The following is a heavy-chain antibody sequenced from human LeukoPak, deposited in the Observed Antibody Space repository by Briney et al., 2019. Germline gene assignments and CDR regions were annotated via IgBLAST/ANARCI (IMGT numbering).Heavy chain of an antibody. CDR2: IYYSGST. V-gene: IGHV4-59*08. D-gene: IGHD6-13*01. Sequence: PSETLSLTCTVSGGSISSYYWSWIRQPPGKGLEWIGYIYYSGSTNYNPSLKSRVTISVDTSKNQFSLKLSSVTAADTAVYYCARQNSGFIAAAGRFDYWGQGTLVTVSS. J-gene: IGHJ4*02. CDR1: GGSISSYY. CDR3: ARQNSGFIAAAGRFDY.